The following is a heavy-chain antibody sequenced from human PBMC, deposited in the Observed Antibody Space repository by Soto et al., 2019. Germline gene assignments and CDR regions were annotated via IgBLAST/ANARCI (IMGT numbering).Heavy chain of an antibody. J-gene: IGHJ4*02. CDR3: ARHERGGYEYDY. CDR2: IYYSGST. V-gene: IGHV4-39*01. CDR1: GGSISSSSYY. Sequence: QLQLQESGPGLVKPSETLSLTCTVSGGSISSSSYYWGWIRQPPGKGLEWIGSIYYSGSTYYNPSLKSRVTISVDTSKNQFSLKLSSVTAADTAVYYCARHERGGYEYDYWGQGTLVTVSS. D-gene: IGHD5-12*01.